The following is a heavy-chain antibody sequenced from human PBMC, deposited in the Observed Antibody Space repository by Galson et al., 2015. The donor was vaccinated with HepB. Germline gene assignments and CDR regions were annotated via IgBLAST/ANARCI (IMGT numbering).Heavy chain of an antibody. CDR3: AREGRVAITYFDY. Sequence: SLRLSCAASGFSVNTYYMSWVRQAPGKGLEWVSVIFSGGSTYYKDSVKGRFTISRDISRNTLYLQMNSLRAGDTAMYYCAREGRVAITYFDYWGQGTLVTVSS. CDR2: IFSGGST. CDR1: GFSVNTYY. D-gene: IGHD2-15*01. J-gene: IGHJ4*02. V-gene: IGHV3-53*01.